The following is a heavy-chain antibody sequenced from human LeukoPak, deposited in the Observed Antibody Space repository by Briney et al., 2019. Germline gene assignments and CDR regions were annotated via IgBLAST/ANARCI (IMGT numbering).Heavy chain of an antibody. CDR1: GFSLSTSGVG. Sequence: SGPTLVNPTQTLTLTCTFSGFSLSTSGVGVGWIRQPPGKALEWLALIYWDDDKRYSPSLKSRLTITKDTSKNQVVLTMTNMDPVDTATYYCAHTTYYDFWSGYYSSGLVPFDYWGQGTLVTVSS. D-gene: IGHD3-3*01. J-gene: IGHJ4*02. CDR3: AHTTYYDFWSGYYSSGLVPFDY. CDR2: IYWDDDK. V-gene: IGHV2-5*02.